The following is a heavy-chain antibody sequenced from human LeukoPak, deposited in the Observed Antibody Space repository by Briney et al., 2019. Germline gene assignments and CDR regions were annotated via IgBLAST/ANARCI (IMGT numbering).Heavy chain of an antibody. CDR1: GFTFTTYW. CDR3: VRAXXSNTL. D-gene: IGHD2-2*01. Sequence: GGSLRLSCAASGFTFTTYWMSWVRQAPGKVLEWVANINQDGSEKYYVDSVKGRFTISRDNAKNSLYLQMNSLRAEDTAVYFCVRAXXSNTLWGQGTLVTVSS. J-gene: IGHJ4*02. CDR2: INQDGSEK. V-gene: IGHV3-7*01.